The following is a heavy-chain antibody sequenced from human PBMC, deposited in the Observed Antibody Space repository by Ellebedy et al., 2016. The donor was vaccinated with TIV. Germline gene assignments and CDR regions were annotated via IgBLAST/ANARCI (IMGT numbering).Heavy chain of an antibody. V-gene: IGHV3-33*08. J-gene: IGHJ4*02. CDR3: ARCDSSGYYYLNY. CDR1: GFTFSSYG. CDR2: IWYDGSNK. Sequence: GESLKISCAASGFTFSSYGMHWVRQAPGKGLEWVAVIWYDGSNKYYADSVKGRFTISRDNSKNTLYLQMNSLRAEDTAVYYCARCDSSGYYYLNYWGQGTLVTVSS. D-gene: IGHD3-22*01.